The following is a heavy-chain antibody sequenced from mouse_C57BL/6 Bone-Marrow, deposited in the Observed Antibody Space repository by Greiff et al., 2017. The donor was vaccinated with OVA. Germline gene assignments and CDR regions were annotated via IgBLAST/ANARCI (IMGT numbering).Heavy chain of an antibody. CDR2: IDPANGDT. D-gene: IGHD2-1*01. CDR3: TSYGNFDS. V-gene: IGHV14-4*01. Sequence: VQLQQSGAELVRPGASVKLSCTASGFNIKDDYMHWVKPRPEQGLEWIGWIDPANGDTEYASKFQGKATITADTSSNTAYLQLSSLTSEDTAVYYCTSYGNFDSWGQGTTLAVSS. J-gene: IGHJ2*01. CDR1: GFNIKDDY.